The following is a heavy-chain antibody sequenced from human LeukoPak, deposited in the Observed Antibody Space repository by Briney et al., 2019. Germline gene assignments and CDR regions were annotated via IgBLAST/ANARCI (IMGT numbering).Heavy chain of an antibody. Sequence: ASVKVSCKASGGTFSSYAISRVRQAPGQGLEWMGGIIPIFGTANYAQKFQGRVTITADESTSTAYMELSSLRSEDTAVYYCARGLVEQLGSFYMDVWGKGTTVTISS. CDR1: GGTFSSYA. D-gene: IGHD6-13*01. V-gene: IGHV1-69*13. CDR2: IIPIFGTA. J-gene: IGHJ6*03. CDR3: ARGLVEQLGSFYMDV.